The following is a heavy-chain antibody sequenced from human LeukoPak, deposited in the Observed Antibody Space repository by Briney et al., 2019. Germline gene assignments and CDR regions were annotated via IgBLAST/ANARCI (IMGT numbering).Heavy chain of an antibody. V-gene: IGHV3-21*01. CDR1: GFTFSSYS. J-gene: IGHJ5*02. CDR3: ARGSSSWYNWFDP. D-gene: IGHD6-13*01. Sequence: GGSLRLSCAASGFTFSSYSMNWVRQAPGKGLEWVSSISSSSSYIYYADSVKGRFTISRDNAKNSLYLQMNSLRAEDTAVYYCARGSSSWYNWFDPWGQGTLATVSS. CDR2: ISSSSSYI.